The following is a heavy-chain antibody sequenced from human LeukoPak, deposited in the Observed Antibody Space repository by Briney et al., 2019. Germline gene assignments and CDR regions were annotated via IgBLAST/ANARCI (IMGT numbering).Heavy chain of an antibody. CDR2: ISSSSSYI. V-gene: IGHV3-21*01. Sequence: PGGSLRLSCAASGFTFSSYSMNWVRQAPGKGLEWVSSISSSSSYIYYADSVKGRFTISRDNAKNSLYLQMNSLRAEDTAVYYCARESPDYYDSSGDSDYWGQGTLVTVSS. CDR1: GFTFSSYS. J-gene: IGHJ4*02. D-gene: IGHD3-22*01. CDR3: ARESPDYYDSSGDSDY.